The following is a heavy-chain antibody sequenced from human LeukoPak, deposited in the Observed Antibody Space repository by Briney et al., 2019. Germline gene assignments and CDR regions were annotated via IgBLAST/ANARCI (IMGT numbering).Heavy chain of an antibody. CDR1: GGSISSGGYS. Sequence: SETLSLTCAVSGGSISSGGYSWSWIRQPPGKGLEWIGYIYHSGSTYYNPSLKSRVTTSVDRSKNQFSLKLSSVTAADTAVYYCAREIAPRWFDPWGQGTLVTVSS. J-gene: IGHJ5*02. CDR2: IYHSGST. D-gene: IGHD6-13*01. V-gene: IGHV4-30-2*01. CDR3: AREIAPRWFDP.